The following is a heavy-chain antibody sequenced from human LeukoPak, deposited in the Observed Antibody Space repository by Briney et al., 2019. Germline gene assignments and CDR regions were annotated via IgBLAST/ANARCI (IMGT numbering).Heavy chain of an antibody. CDR3: ARDGRDGYIDY. D-gene: IGHD5-24*01. V-gene: IGHV3-7*01. Sequence: GGSLRLSCAVSGFTFTGYWMSWVRQAPGKGLELVANINEDGTKKYYVDFVKGRFTISRDNAKNSLYLQMNSLRAEDTAVYYCARDGRDGYIDYWGQGTLVTVSS. J-gene: IGHJ4*02. CDR2: INEDGTKK. CDR1: GFTFTGYW.